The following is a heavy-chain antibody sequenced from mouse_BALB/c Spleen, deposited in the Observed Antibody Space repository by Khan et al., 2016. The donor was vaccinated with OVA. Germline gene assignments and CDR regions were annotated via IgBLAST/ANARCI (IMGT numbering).Heavy chain of an antibody. CDR3: ARAVYYGAWFAF. CDR2: IWAGGST. D-gene: IGHD1-1*01. J-gene: IGHJ3*01. V-gene: IGHV2-9*02. Sequence: VQLQESGPGLVAPSQSLSITCTVSGFSLNSYGVHWVRQPPGKGLEWLGVIWAGGSTNHNSALMSRLSISKDNSKSQVFLKMNSLQTDDTARYYCARAVYYGAWFAFWGQGTLVTVSA. CDR1: GFSLNSYG.